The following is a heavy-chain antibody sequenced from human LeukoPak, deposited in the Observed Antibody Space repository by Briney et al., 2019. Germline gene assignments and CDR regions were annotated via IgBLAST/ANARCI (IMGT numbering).Heavy chain of an antibody. D-gene: IGHD5-24*01. J-gene: IGHJ4*02. CDR2: IWYDGSNK. V-gene: IGHV3-33*06. CDR1: GFTFSSYG. CDR3: AKDTIRDGYNFYY. Sequence: GRSLRLSCAASGFTFSSYGMHWVRQAPGKGLEWVAVIWYDGSNKYYADSVKGRFTISRDNSKNTLYLQMNSLRAEDTAVYYCAKDTIRDGYNFYYWGQGTLVTASS.